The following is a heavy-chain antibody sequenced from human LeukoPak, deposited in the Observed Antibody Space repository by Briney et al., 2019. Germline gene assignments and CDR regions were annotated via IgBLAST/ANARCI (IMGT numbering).Heavy chain of an antibody. CDR3: ARDISYPTSGYYYGFDY. CDR2: IKQDGSEK. J-gene: IGHJ4*02. Sequence: GGSLRLSCAASGFTVSSNYMSWVRQAPGKGLEWVANIKQDGSEKHFVDSVKGRFTISRDNAKNSLYLQMNSLRADDTAIYYCARDISYPTSGYYYGFDYWGQGTLVTVSS. CDR1: GFTVSSNY. V-gene: IGHV3-7*03. D-gene: IGHD3-22*01.